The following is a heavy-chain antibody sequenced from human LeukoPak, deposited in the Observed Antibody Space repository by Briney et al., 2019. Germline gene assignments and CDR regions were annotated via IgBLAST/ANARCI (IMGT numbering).Heavy chain of an antibody. CDR3: AKLKRVGIAPFDD. V-gene: IGHV3-23*01. D-gene: IGHD3-10*01. J-gene: IGHJ4*02. Sequence: PGGSLRLSCAASGFTFSSYAMSWVRQAPGKGLEWVSAISGSGGSTYYADFVKGRFTISRDNSKNTLYLQMTGLRAEDTAVYYCAKLKRVGIAPFDDWGQGILVTVSS. CDR1: GFTFSSYA. CDR2: ISGSGGST.